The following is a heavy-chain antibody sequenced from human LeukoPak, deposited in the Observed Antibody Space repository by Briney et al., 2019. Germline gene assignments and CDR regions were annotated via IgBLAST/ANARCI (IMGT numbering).Heavy chain of an antibody. CDR2: IYYSGST. CDR1: GGSISSSSYY. CDR3: ARATTYDFWSGYYRSAVSWFDP. D-gene: IGHD3-3*01. Sequence: PSETLSLTCTVSGGSISSSSYYWGWIRQPPGKGLEWIGSIYYSGSTYYNPSLKSRVTISVDTSKNQFSLKLSSVTAADTAMYYCARATTYDFWSGYYRSAVSWFDPWGQGTLVTVSS. J-gene: IGHJ5*02. V-gene: IGHV4-39*07.